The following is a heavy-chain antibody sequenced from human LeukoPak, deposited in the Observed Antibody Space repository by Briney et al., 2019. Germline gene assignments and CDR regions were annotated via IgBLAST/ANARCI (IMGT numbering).Heavy chain of an antibody. D-gene: IGHD1-26*01. CDR2: IYSGGST. J-gene: IGHJ4*02. Sequence: GGSLRLSCAASGFTVSSSYMSWVRQAPGKGLEWVSVIYSGGSTYYADSVKGRFTISRDNSKNTLYLQMNSLRAEDTAVYYCARDRRERGFDYWGQGTLVTVSS. CDR1: GFTVSSSY. V-gene: IGHV3-66*01. CDR3: ARDRRERGFDY.